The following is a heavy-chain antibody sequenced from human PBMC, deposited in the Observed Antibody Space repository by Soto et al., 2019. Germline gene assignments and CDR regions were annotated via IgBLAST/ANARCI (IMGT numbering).Heavy chain of an antibody. CDR2: IYYSGST. D-gene: IGHD3-3*02. V-gene: IGHV4-39*01. J-gene: IGHJ5*02. Sequence: QLQLQESGPGLVKPSETLSLTCTVSGGSISSSSYYWGWIRQPPGKGLEGIGSIYYSGSTYYNPSLKSRVTISVDTSKSQFSLKLTSVTAADTAVYYCASPKIAFYNWFDPWGQGTLVTVSS. CDR1: GGSISSSSYY. CDR3: ASPKIAFYNWFDP.